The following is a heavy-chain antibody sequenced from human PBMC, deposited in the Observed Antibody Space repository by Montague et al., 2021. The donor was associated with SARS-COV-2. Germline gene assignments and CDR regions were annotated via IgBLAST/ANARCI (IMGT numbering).Heavy chain of an antibody. J-gene: IGHJ4*02. CDR1: GASMSGSY. V-gene: IGHV4-59*01. CDR3: AMLYGGGGGRGY. CDR2: IYSSGST. D-gene: IGHD4-23*01. Sequence: SETLSLTCTVSGASMSGSYWGWVRQPPGKGPEWIGNIYSSGSTHYNPSLKSRVTISVDTSKSQFSLRLTSVTAADTAVYYCAMLYGGGGGRGYWGQGTLVTVSS.